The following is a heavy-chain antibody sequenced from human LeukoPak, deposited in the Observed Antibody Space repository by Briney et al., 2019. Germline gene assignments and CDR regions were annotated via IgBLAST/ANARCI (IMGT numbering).Heavy chain of an antibody. CDR3: AKSFLAVAGVDGY. CDR1: GFTFSSYG. D-gene: IGHD6-19*01. Sequence: GGTLRLSCAASGFTFSSYGMSWVRQAPGKGLEWVSAISGSGGSTYYADSVKGRFTISRDNSKNTLYLQMNSLRAEDTAVYYCAKSFLAVAGVDGYWGQGTLVTVSS. J-gene: IGHJ4*02. CDR2: ISGSGGST. V-gene: IGHV3-23*01.